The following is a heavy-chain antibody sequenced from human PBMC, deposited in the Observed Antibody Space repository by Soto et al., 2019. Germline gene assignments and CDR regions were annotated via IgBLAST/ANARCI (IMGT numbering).Heavy chain of an antibody. Sequence: GGSLRLSCTTSGFSFASFAMTWVRQAPGKGLEWVATISGSDGKTYYADSVNGRFSISRDTSRNTLYLQMNSLRADDTAIYYCAKWSYLDYWGQGTRVTVSS. J-gene: IGHJ4*02. CDR2: ISGSDGKT. D-gene: IGHD3-3*01. CDR1: GFSFASFA. V-gene: IGHV3-23*01. CDR3: AKWSYLDY.